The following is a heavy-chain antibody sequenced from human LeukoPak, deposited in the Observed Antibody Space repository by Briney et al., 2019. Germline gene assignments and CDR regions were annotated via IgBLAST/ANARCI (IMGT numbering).Heavy chain of an antibody. Sequence: SVKVSCKASGGTFSSYTISWVRQAPGQGPEWMGRIIPILGIANYAPKFQGRVTITADKATSTAYMELSSVRSEDTAVYYCARDSCGSYYRSTPYWGQGTLVTVSS. D-gene: IGHD1-26*01. V-gene: IGHV1-69*04. CDR1: GGTFSSYT. CDR3: ARDSCGSYYRSTPY. CDR2: IIPILGIA. J-gene: IGHJ4*02.